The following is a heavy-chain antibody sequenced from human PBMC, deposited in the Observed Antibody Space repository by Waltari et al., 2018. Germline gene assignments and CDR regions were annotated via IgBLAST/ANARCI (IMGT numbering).Heavy chain of an antibody. Sequence: EVQLVESGGGLVKPGGSLRLSCAASGFTFSSYSMNWVRQAPGKGRGWVSSISSSSYIYYADSVKGRFTISRDNAKNSLYLQMNSLRAEDTAVYYCARRIQLSYYFDYWGQGTLVTVSS. CDR2: ISSSSYI. CDR3: ARRIQLSYYFDY. V-gene: IGHV3-21*01. J-gene: IGHJ4*02. CDR1: GFTFSSYS. D-gene: IGHD5-18*01.